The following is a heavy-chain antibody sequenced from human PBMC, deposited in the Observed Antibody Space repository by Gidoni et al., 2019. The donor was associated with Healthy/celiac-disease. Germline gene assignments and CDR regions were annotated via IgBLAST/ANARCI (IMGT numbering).Heavy chain of an antibody. CDR2: IYYSGGT. D-gene: IGHD3-22*01. CDR3: ARHSRDSHPGYGMDV. Sequence: QVQLQESAPGLAKPSETLSPTCTASGGSISSYYWSWIRQPQGKGLEWIGYIYYSGGTNSNPSLKSRVTISVDTSKNQFSLKLSSVTAADTAVYYCARHSRDSHPGYGMDVWGQGTTVTVSS. CDR1: GGSISSYY. V-gene: IGHV4-59*08. J-gene: IGHJ6*02.